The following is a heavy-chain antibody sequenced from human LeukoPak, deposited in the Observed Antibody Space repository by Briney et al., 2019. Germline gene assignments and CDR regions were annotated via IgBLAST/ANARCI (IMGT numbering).Heavy chain of an antibody. CDR2: IRSIGDR. D-gene: IGHD6-19*01. Sequence: GGSLRLSCEASGFTFGDYDMHWVRHATGKGLEWVSAIRSIGDRFYAGSVEGRFTISRENAKNTFYLEMNSLRVGDTAVYYCARLYSSGRYANAFDTWGQGTVVTVSS. CDR3: ARLYSSGRYANAFDT. J-gene: IGHJ3*02. V-gene: IGHV3-13*01. CDR1: GFTFGDYD.